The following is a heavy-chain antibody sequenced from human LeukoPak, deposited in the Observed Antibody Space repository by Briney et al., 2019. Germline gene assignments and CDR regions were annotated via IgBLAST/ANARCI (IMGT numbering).Heavy chain of an antibody. Sequence: GGSLRLSCAASGFTFSSYGMSWVRQAPGKGLEWVSAISGSGGSTYYADSVKGRFTISRDNSKNTLYLQMNSLRAEDTAVYYCAKVNGGGNSNWFDPWGQGTLVTVSS. CDR2: ISGSGGST. J-gene: IGHJ5*02. V-gene: IGHV3-23*01. D-gene: IGHD4-23*01. CDR3: AKVNGGGNSNWFDP. CDR1: GFTFSSYG.